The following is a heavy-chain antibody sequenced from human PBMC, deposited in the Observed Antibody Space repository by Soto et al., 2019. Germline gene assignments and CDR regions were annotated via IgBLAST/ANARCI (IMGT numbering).Heavy chain of an antibody. CDR1: GFSLSTSGVG. J-gene: IGHJ2*01. D-gene: IGHD6-19*01. CDR3: AHSGPPTGWLGPNLLKIWYFDL. Sequence: QITLKESGPTLVKPTQTLTLTCTFSGFSLSTSGVGVGWIRQPPGKALEWLALIYWDDDKRYSPSLKSRLTITKDTSKNQVVLTMTNMDPVDTATYYCAHSGPPTGWLGPNLLKIWYFDLWGRGTLVTVSS. V-gene: IGHV2-5*02. CDR2: IYWDDDK.